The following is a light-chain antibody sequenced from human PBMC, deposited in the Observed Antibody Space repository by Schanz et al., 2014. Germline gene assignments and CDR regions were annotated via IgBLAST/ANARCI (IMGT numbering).Light chain of an antibody. CDR3: SSYTNINTPQYV. CDR2: DDT. V-gene: IGLV1-40*01. CDR1: SSNIGAGKY. Sequence: QSVLTQPPSVSGAPGQRLTISCSGSSSNIGAGKYVNWYRQFPGTAPKLLIYDDTNRPSGVPDRFSGSKSGTSATLDITGLQTGDEADFYCSSYTNINTPQYVFGTGTKLTVL. J-gene: IGLJ1*01.